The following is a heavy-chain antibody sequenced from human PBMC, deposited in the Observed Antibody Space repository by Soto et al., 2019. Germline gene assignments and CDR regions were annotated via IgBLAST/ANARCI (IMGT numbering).Heavy chain of an antibody. V-gene: IGHV3-48*01. CDR1: GFILSDCA. Sequence: SLRLSCATSGFILSDCAMNWVRQAPGKGLEWVSYISSSSSVIDYADSVKDRFTVSRDNARNSLYLQMNSLRAEDTAVYYCARDLSWGSNWYYYMDVWGKGTTVTVSS. J-gene: IGHJ6*03. CDR3: ARDLSWGSNWYYYMDV. D-gene: IGHD7-27*01. CDR2: ISSSSSVI.